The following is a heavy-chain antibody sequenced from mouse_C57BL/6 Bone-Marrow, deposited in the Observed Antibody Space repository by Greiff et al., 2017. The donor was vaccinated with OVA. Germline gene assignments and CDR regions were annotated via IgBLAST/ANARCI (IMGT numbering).Heavy chain of an antibody. CDR1: GYTFTDYN. J-gene: IGHJ3*01. CDR2: INPNNGGT. D-gene: IGHD2-3*01. CDR3: ARPIYDGRAWFAY. Sequence: VQLQQSGPELVKPGASVKIPCKASGYTFTDYNMDWVKQSHGKSLEWIGDINPNNGGTIYNQKFKGKATLTEDKSSSTAYMELRSLTSEDTAVYYCARPIYDGRAWFAYWGQGTLVTVSA. V-gene: IGHV1-18*01.